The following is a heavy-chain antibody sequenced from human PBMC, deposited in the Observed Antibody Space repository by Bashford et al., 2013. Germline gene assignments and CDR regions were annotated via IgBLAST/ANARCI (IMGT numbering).Heavy chain of an antibody. CDR3: ARWGYSGYDFFYYYGMDV. J-gene: IGHJ6*02. V-gene: IGHV3-30*03. D-gene: IGHD5-12*01. CDR2: ISYDGSNK. Sequence: VRQAPGKGLEWVAVISYDGSNKYYADSVKGRFTISRDNSKNTLYLQMNSLRAEDTAVYYCARWGYSGYDFFYYYGMDVWGQGTTVTVSS.